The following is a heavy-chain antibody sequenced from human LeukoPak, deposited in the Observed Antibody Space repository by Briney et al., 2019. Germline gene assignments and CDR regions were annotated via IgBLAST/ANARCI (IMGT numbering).Heavy chain of an antibody. V-gene: IGHV4-39*07. CDR1: SSYA. Sequence: SSYAMHWVRQPPGKGLEWIGSIYYSGSTYYNPSLKSRVTISVDTSKNQFSLKLSSVTAADTAVYYCARQFLWFGELLGWFDPWGQGTLVTVSS. D-gene: IGHD3-10*01. J-gene: IGHJ5*02. CDR2: IYYSGST. CDR3: ARQFLWFGELLGWFDP.